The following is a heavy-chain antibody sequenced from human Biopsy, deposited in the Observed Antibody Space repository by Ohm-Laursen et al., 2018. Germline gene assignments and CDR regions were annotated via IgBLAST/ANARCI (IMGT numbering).Heavy chain of an antibody. CDR3: ARAGVGSDGTDAYYYGMDV. Sequence: GASVKVSCKASGDTFATYHIHWVRQAPGQGLEWMGGISPSGATPSFSQKFQGRITMTRDASTGTVYMDLNSLGSEDTAVYYCARAGVGSDGTDAYYYGMDVWGPGTTVTASS. CDR2: ISPSGATP. D-gene: IGHD5-24*01. J-gene: IGHJ6*02. V-gene: IGHV1-46*01. CDR1: GDTFATYH.